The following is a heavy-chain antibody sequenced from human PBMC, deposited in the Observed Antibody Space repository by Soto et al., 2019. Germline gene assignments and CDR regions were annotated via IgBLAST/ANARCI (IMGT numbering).Heavy chain of an antibody. J-gene: IGHJ6*02. CDR1: GFTFTNYN. Sequence: ESGGGLAQPGGSLRLSCAASGFTFTNYNMNWVRQAPGKGLEWVSYISSRSSTIYNADSVKGRFTISRDNAKNSLYLQMNSLRDEDTAVYYCARDCGKGYGMDVWGQGTTVTVSS. V-gene: IGHV3-48*02. CDR2: ISSRSSTI. CDR3: ARDCGKGYGMDV.